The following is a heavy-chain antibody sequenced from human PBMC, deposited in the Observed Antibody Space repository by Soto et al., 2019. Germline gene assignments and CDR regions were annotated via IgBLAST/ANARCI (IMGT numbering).Heavy chain of an antibody. CDR3: ARDVPYYYASRMDV. Sequence: EVQLVESGGGLVQPGGSLRLSCAASGIPVSSNYMTWVRQAPGKGLEWVSVLHSGGDTYYANSVKGRFTISRHDSTNTLFLQMNSRTPEDTAGYYCARDVPYYYASRMDVWGQGTTVTVSS. V-gene: IGHV3-53*04. CDR2: LHSGGDT. CDR1: GIPVSSNY. J-gene: IGHJ6*02. D-gene: IGHD3-10*01.